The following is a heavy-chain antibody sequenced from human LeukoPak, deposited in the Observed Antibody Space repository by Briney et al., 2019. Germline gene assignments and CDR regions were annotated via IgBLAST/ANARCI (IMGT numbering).Heavy chain of an antibody. CDR3: ATGGTAYYFDY. V-gene: IGHV1-69*04. CDR1: GGTFSSYA. Sequence: SVKVSCKASGGTFSSYAISWVRQAPGQGLEWMGRIIPILGIANYAQKFQGRVTITADKSTSTAYMELSSLRSEDTAVYYCATGGTAYYFDYWGQGTLVTVSS. J-gene: IGHJ4*02. CDR2: IIPILGIA. D-gene: IGHD1-1*01.